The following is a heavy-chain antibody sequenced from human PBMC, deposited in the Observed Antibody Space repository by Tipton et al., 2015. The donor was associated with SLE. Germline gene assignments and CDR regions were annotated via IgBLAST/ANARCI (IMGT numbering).Heavy chain of an antibody. CDR2: IYYSGST. J-gene: IGHJ4*02. CDR3: ARHSSSWHLDY. V-gene: IGHV4-59*01. Sequence: TLSLTCTVSGGSISSYYWSWIRQPPGKGLEWIGYIYYSGSTNYNPSLKGRVTISVDTSKNQFSLKLSSVTAADTAVYYCARHSSSWHLDYWGQGTLVTVSS. D-gene: IGHD6-13*01. CDR1: GGSISSYY.